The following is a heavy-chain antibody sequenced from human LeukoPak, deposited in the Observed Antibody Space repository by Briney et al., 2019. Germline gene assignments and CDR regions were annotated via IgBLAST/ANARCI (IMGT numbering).Heavy chain of an antibody. CDR1: GGSISSYY. CDR3: ARSTVTTPDY. V-gene: IGHV4-59*08. Sequence: SSETLSLTCTVSGGSISSYYWSWIRQPPGKGLEWIGYIYYSGSTNYNPSLKGRVTISVDTSENQFSLKLSSVTAADTAVYYCARSTVTTPDYWGQGTLVTVSS. D-gene: IGHD4-17*01. J-gene: IGHJ4*02. CDR2: IYYSGST.